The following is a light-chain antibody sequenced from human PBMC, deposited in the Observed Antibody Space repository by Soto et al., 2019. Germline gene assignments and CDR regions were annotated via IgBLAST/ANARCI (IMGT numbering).Light chain of an antibody. J-gene: IGKJ1*01. Sequence: EIVMTQSPATLSVSPGERATLSCRASQSVSSNLAWYQQKPGQAPRLLIYGASTRATGIPARFSGSGSGTGFTLTISSLQSEDFAVYYWQQYNNGPPWTFGQGTKVEIK. CDR1: QSVSSN. CDR2: GAS. V-gene: IGKV3-15*01. CDR3: QQYNNGPPWT.